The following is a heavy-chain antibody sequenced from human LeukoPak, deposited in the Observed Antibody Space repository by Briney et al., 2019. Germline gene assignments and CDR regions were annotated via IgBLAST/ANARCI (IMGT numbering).Heavy chain of an antibody. CDR1: GGSFSGYY. J-gene: IGHJ4*02. Sequence: SETLSLTCAVYGGSFSGYYWSWIRQPPGKGLEWIGEINHSGSTNYNPSLTSRVTISADTSKNQFSLKLSSVTAADTAVYYCASSRSDFWSGYWLDYWGQGTLVTVSS. D-gene: IGHD3-3*01. CDR2: INHSGST. V-gene: IGHV4-34*01. CDR3: ASSRSDFWSGYWLDY.